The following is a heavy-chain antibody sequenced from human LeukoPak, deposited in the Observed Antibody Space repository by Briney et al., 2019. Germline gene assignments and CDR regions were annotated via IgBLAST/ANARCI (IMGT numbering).Heavy chain of an antibody. CDR2: ISWNSGSI. D-gene: IGHD3-3*01. Sequence: AGGSLRLSCAASGFTFDDYAMHWVRQAPGKGLEWVSGISWNSGSIGYADSVKGRFTISRDNSKNTLYLQMNSLRAEDTAVYYCARCLEWSYEGVDYWGQGTLVTVSS. CDR1: GFTFDDYA. CDR3: ARCLEWSYEGVDY. J-gene: IGHJ4*02. V-gene: IGHV3-9*01.